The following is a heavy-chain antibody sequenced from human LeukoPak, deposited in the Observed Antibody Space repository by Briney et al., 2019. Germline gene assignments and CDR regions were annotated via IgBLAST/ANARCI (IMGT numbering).Heavy chain of an antibody. CDR1: GGSISSSNW. J-gene: IGHJ6*03. Sequence: SETLSLTCAVSGGSISSSNWWSCGRQPAGGRLGLLGVIYHSGTTNYNPSVKSRVTISIDTAKNPFSLKLNSVTAADTAVYYCARCPGCYYYYMDVWGKGTTVTISS. CDR2: IYHSGTT. V-gene: IGHV4-4*02. D-gene: IGHD6-19*01. CDR3: ARCPGCYYYYMDV.